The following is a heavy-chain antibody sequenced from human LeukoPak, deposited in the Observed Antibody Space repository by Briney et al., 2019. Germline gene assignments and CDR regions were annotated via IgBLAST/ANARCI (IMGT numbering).Heavy chain of an antibody. CDR2: INQDGSEK. CDR1: GFTFSSYW. Sequence: PGGSLRLSCAASGFTFSSYWMSWVRQAPGKGLEWVANINQDGSEKYYVDSVKGRFTISRDNAKNSLYLQMNSLRAEDTAVYYCANVLSNYYYYYMDVWGKGTTVTVSS. D-gene: IGHD5/OR15-5a*01. J-gene: IGHJ6*03. CDR3: ANVLSNYYYYYMDV. V-gene: IGHV3-7*01.